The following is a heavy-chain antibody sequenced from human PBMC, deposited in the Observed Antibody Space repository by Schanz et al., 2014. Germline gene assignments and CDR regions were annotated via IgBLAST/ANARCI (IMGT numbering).Heavy chain of an antibody. J-gene: IGHJ4*02. D-gene: IGHD5-18*01. Sequence: EVQLAESGGGLIQPGGSLRLSCAVSGFSVSNTYMHWVRQPPGKGLEWVSVINSAGTTYYADSVKGRFTFSRDSSKNTVYLQMDNLRADDTSVYYCARGGGYIIDQWGQGILVTVSS. CDR2: INSAGTT. CDR3: ARGGGYIIDQ. V-gene: IGHV3-53*01. CDR1: GFSVSNTY.